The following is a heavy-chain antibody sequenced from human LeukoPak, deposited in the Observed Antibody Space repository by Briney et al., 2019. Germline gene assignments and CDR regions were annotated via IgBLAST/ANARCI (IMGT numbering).Heavy chain of an antibody. CDR1: GGSISSDF. Sequence: SETLSLTCTVSGGSISSDFWSWIRQPAGKGLEWIGRIYTSGSTNYNTSLKSRVTMSVDTSKNQFSLKLISVTAADTAVYYCAREWGSYRSFDYWGQGTLVTVSS. D-gene: IGHD3-16*02. CDR2: IYTSGST. V-gene: IGHV4-4*07. CDR3: AREWGSYRSFDY. J-gene: IGHJ4*02.